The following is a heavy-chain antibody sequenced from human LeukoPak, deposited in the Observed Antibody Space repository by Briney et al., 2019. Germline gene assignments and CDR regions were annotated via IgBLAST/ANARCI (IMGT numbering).Heavy chain of an antibody. D-gene: IGHD4-23*01. CDR1: GFTFSSYG. CDR3: AKGKLYGGNSYYFDY. J-gene: IGHJ4*02. V-gene: IGHV3-30*18. CDR2: ISYDGSNK. Sequence: GGSLRLSCAASGFTFSSYGMHWVRQAPGKGLEWVAVISYDGSNKYYADSVKGRFTISRGNSKNTLYLQMNSLRTEDTAVYYCAKGKLYGGNSYYFDYWGQGTLVTVSS.